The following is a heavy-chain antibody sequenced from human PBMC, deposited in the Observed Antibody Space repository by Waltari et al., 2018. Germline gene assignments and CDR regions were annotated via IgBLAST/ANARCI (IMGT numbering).Heavy chain of an antibody. CDR2: VXPNSGGT. CDR3: ARARAWGPKAFXV. CDR1: GYTFTDYY. D-gene: IGHD7-27*01. Sequence: QXGQSEXEVXKTGASVKVSCQXSGYTFTDYYVHSVRQAPGQGLEXMGWVXPNSGGTVYLRKFEGXVTFSTDTSVNTAYMEIXRLKSDDTAXYXCARARAWGPKAFXVWGQGTXLTVS. J-gene: IGHJ3*01. V-gene: IGHV1-2*04.